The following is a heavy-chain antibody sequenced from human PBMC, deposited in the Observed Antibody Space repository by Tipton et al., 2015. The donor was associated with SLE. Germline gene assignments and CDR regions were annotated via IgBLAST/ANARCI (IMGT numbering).Heavy chain of an antibody. V-gene: IGHV3-23*01. Sequence: GSLRLSCAASGITFSSYAMSWVRQAPGKGLEWVSGISGSGMTTYYADSGKGRFTISRNNSKNMLYLQMDSLKAEDTAVYYCASERISARRPHEYWGPGSLVSVSA. CDR1: GITFSSYA. CDR2: ISGSGMTT. D-gene: IGHD6-6*01. J-gene: IGHJ1*01. CDR3: ASERISARRPHEY.